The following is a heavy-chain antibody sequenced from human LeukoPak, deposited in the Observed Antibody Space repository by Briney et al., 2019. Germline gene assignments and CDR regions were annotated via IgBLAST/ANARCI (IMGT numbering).Heavy chain of an antibody. CDR3: ARQTHYYDTAPIDY. CDR1: GGTFNSYA. J-gene: IGHJ4*02. V-gene: IGHV1-69*13. Sequence: SVKVSCKTSGGTFNSYAISWVRQAPGQGLEWMGGTIPLFGSADYAQKFQGRVTFTADESTSTAYMELSSLRSEDTAVYYCARQTHYYDTAPIDYWGQGTLVTVSS. CDR2: TIPLFGSA. D-gene: IGHD3-22*01.